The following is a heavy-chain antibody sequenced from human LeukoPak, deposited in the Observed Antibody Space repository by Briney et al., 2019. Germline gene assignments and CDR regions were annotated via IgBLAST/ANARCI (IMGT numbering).Heavy chain of an antibody. V-gene: IGHV3-11*01. CDR3: AKVLPGGEDAFDI. Sequence: GGSLRLSCAASGFTFNFTFSDYYMNWIRQAPGKGLEWVSYISSSGSAIYYADSVKGRLTISRDNAKNSLYLQTNSLRAEDTALYYCAKVLPGGEDAFDIWGQGTMVTVSS. CDR1: GFTFNFTFSDYY. D-gene: IGHD3-16*01. J-gene: IGHJ3*02. CDR2: ISSSGSAI.